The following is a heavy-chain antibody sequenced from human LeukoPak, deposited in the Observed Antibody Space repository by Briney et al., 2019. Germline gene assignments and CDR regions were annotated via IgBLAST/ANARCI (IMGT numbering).Heavy chain of an antibody. CDR2: ISGSGGGT. CDR1: GFTFSSYS. D-gene: IGHD5-24*01. CDR3: ARGSREMATITRGYSDY. Sequence: PGGSLRLSCAASGFTFSSYSMNWVRQAPGKGLEWVSGISGSGGGTYYTDSVKGRFTISRDNSKNTLYLQMSSLKAEDSAVYYCARGSREMATITRGYSDYWGQGTLVTVSS. V-gene: IGHV3-23*01. J-gene: IGHJ4*02.